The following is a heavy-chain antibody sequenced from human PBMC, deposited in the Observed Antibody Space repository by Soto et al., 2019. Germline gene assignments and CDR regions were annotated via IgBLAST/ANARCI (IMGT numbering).Heavy chain of an antibody. CDR1: GFSFHVYS. CDR2: ISSSSSYK. V-gene: IGHV3-21*01. Sequence: EVQLVGSGGGLVKPGGSLRLSCAASGFSFHVYSMTWVRQAPGKGLEWVASISSSSSYKDYADSVKGRFTVSRDNAKKSLSLPMNSLRVDDPAVYYGARAYTASGNYYYSYGMDVWDQGAAVTVCS. J-gene: IGHJ6*02. D-gene: IGHD5-18*01. CDR3: ARAYTASGNYYYSYGMDV.